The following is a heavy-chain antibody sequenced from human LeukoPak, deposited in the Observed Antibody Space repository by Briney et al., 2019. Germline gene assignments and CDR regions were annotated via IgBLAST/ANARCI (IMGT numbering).Heavy chain of an antibody. CDR3: AARPGEVAVPYDY. Sequence: GSLRLSCAASGFTFSTYAMTWVRQAPGKGLEWVSLISRGGDVTYYADSVKGRFTISRDSSKNTLYLQMHSLGAEDTAVYYCAARPGEVAVPYDYWGQGTLVTVSS. CDR2: ISRGGDVT. V-gene: IGHV3-23*01. CDR1: GFTFSTYA. J-gene: IGHJ4*02. D-gene: IGHD2-15*01.